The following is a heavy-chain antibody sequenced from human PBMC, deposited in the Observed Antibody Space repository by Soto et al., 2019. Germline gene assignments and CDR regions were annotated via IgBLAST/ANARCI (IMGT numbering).Heavy chain of an antibody. V-gene: IGHV4-61*08. CDR2: IYYIGST. CDR3: ARGDRHSSGDIDY. Sequence: PSETLSLTCTVSGGSVSAASVSRVDYYWDWIRQPPGRGLEWLGYIYYIGSTNYNTSLKSPVTISLATSKKQFSLKLTSVTAADTAVYSCARGDRHSSGDIDYWGQGTQVTVSS. J-gene: IGHJ4*02. CDR1: GGSVSAASVSRVDYY. D-gene: IGHD6-19*01.